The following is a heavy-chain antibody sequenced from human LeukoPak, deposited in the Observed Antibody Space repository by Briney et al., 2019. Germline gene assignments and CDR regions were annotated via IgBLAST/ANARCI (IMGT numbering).Heavy chain of an antibody. CDR1: GFTFSSYS. CDR3: ARDRGWLRFEFDY. D-gene: IGHD5-12*01. CDR2: ISSSSSTI. Sequence: GGSLRLSCAASGFTFSSYSMSWVRQAPGKGLEWVSYISSSSSTIYYADSVKGRFTISRDNAKNSLYLQVNGLRDEDAAVYHCARDRGWLRFEFDYWGQGTLATVS. V-gene: IGHV3-48*02. J-gene: IGHJ4*02.